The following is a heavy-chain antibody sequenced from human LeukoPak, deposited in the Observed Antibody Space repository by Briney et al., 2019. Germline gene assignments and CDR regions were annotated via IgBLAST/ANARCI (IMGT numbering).Heavy chain of an antibody. V-gene: IGHV4-59*01. CDR1: GGSISSYY. Sequence: TSSETLSLTCSVSGGSISSYYWSWIRQPPGKGLEWIGYIYYSGRTSYNPSLKSRVTISVDTSKNQFSLRLSSVTAADTAVYYCARLMDTAMVPWYFDLWGRGTLVTVSS. CDR3: ARLMDTAMVPWYFDL. D-gene: IGHD5-18*01. CDR2: IYYSGRT. J-gene: IGHJ2*01.